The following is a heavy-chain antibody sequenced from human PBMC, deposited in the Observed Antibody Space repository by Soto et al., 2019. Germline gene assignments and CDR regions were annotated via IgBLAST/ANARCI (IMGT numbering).Heavy chain of an antibody. Sequence: VQLVESGGGVVQPGRSLRLSCAASGFTFSSYGMHWVRQAPGKGLEWVAVISYDGSNKYYADSVKGRFTISRDNSKNTLYLQMNSLRAEDTAVYYCATSGEWLVKFNAFDIWGQGTMVTVSS. V-gene: IGHV3-30*03. CDR2: ISYDGSNK. D-gene: IGHD6-19*01. CDR3: ATSGEWLVKFNAFDI. J-gene: IGHJ3*02. CDR1: GFTFSSYG.